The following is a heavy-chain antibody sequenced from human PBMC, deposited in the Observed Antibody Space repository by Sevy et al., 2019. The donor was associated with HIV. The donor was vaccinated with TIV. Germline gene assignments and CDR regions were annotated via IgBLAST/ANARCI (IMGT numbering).Heavy chain of an antibody. V-gene: IGHV4-59*01. CDR2: IYYSGST. CDR1: GGSISGYY. J-gene: IGHJ4*02. D-gene: IGHD2-8*01. CDR3: AGYYGPDGVCNGFDY. Sequence: SETLSLTCTVSGGSISGYYWSWIRQPPGKGLEWIGYIYYSGSTNYNPSLKRRVTISVDMSKNQFSLMLSSVAAADTAVYYCAGYYGPDGVCNGFDYWGLGTLVTVSS.